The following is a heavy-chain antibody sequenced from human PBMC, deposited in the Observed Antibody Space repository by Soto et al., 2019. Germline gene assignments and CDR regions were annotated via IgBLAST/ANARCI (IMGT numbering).Heavy chain of an antibody. J-gene: IGHJ3*02. CDR2: TYYRSKWYN. V-gene: IGHV6-1*01. CDR1: GDSVSSNSAA. D-gene: IGHD2-8*01. CDR3: ARGRRSVYASNPIDAFDI. Sequence: SQTLSLTCAISGDSVSSNSAAWNWIRQSPSRGLEWLGRTYYRSKWYNDYAVSVKSRITINPDTSKNQFSLQLNSVTPEDTAVYYCARGRRSVYASNPIDAFDIWGQGTMVTVSS.